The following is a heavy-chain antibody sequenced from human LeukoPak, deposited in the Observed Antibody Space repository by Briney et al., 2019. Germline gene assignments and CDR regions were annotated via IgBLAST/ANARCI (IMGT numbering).Heavy chain of an antibody. J-gene: IGHJ4*02. CDR3: ASAFKYYDFWSGYYATYYFDY. Sequence: GGSLRLSCAASGFTFSNYWMSWVRQAPGKGLEWVANIKQDGSEKYYVDSVKGRFIISRDNAKNSLYLQMNSLRAEDTAVYYCASAFKYYDFWSGYYATYYFDYWGQGTLVTVSS. D-gene: IGHD3-3*01. CDR1: GFTFSNYW. CDR2: IKQDGSEK. V-gene: IGHV3-7*01.